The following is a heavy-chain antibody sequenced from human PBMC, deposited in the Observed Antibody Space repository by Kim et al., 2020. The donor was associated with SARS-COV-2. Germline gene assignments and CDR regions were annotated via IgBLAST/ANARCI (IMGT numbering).Heavy chain of an antibody. CDR3: ATRTGQWLVTQFDY. V-gene: IGHV3-23*01. CDR2: ISGSGGST. D-gene: IGHD6-19*01. J-gene: IGHJ4*02. Sequence: GGSLRLSCAASGFTFSSYAMSWVRQAPGKGLEWVSAISGSGGSTYYADSVKGLYTISRDNYKKTLYLQMNSLRAEDTAVYYCATRTGQWLVTQFDYWGQGTLVTVPS. CDR1: GFTFSSYA.